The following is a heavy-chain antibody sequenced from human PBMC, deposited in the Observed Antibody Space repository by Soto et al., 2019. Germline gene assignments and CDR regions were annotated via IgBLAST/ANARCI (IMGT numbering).Heavy chain of an antibody. CDR2: IVIGSDYT. CDR1: GFTFSDYY. V-gene: IGHV3-11*06. J-gene: IGHJ4*02. CDR3: ARIRASTWYLGGYLDY. Sequence: ESGGGLVKPGGSLRLSCAASGFTFSDYYMSWIRQAPGKGLEWVSYIVIGSDYTNYADSVKGRFTISRDNAKNSLYLEMNSLRAEDTAVYYCARIRASTWYLGGYLDYWGQGTMVTVSS. D-gene: IGHD6-13*01.